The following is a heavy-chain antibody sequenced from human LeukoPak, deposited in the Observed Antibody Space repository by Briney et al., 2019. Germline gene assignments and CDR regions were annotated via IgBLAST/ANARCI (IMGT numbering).Heavy chain of an antibody. D-gene: IGHD6-13*01. CDR2: IYHSGST. CDR1: GYSISSGYY. Sequence: KPSETLSLTCTVSGYSISSGYYWGWIRQPPGKGLEWIGSIYHSGSTYYNPSLKSRVTISVDTSKNQFSLKLSSVTAADTAVYYCARVRGEAAAVTLWMPHHWFDPWGQGTLVTVSS. J-gene: IGHJ5*02. CDR3: ARVRGEAAAVTLWMPHHWFDP. V-gene: IGHV4-38-2*02.